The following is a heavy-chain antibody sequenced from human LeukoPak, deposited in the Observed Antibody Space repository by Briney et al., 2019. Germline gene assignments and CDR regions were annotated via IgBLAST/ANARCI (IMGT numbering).Heavy chain of an antibody. J-gene: IGHJ5*02. D-gene: IGHD3-10*01. Sequence: ASVKVSCKASGYTFTSYYMHWVRQAPGQGLEWMGIINPSGGSTNYAQKLQDRVTMTRDTSTSTVYMELSSLRSEDTAVYNCARDPRYGSGQTWFDPWGQGTLVTVSS. CDR3: ARDPRYGSGQTWFDP. CDR2: INPSGGST. CDR1: GYTFTSYY. V-gene: IGHV1-46*01.